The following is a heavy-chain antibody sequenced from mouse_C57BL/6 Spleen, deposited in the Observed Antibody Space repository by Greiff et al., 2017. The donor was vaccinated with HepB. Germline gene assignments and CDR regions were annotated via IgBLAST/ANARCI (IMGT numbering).Heavy chain of an antibody. D-gene: IGHD2-2*01. CDR2: INPNNGGT. J-gene: IGHJ2*01. CDR1: GYTFTDYY. CDR3: ARGGGYPYYFDY. Sequence: EVQLQQSGPELVKPGASVKISCKASGYTFTDYYMNWVKQSHGKSLEWIGDINPNNGGTSYNQKFKGKATLTVDKSSSTAYMEHRSLTSEDSAVYYCARGGGYPYYFDYWGQGTTLTVSS. V-gene: IGHV1-26*01.